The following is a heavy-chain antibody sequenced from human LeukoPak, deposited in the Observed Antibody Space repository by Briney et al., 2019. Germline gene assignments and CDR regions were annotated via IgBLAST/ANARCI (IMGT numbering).Heavy chain of an antibody. D-gene: IGHD1-26*01. CDR3: ARDPQGGSYSFDY. CDR2: ISSSSYI. V-gene: IGHV3-21*01. J-gene: IGHJ4*02. CDR1: GLTFSSYS. Sequence: GGSLRLSCAASGLTFSSYSMNWVRQAPGKGLEWVSSISSSSYIYYADSVKGRFTISRDNAKNSLYLQMNSLRAEDTAVYYCARDPQGGSYSFDYWGQGTLVTVSS.